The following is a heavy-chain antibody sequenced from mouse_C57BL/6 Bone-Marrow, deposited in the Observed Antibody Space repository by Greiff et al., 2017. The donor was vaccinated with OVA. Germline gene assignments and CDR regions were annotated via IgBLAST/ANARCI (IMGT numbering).Heavy chain of an antibody. CDR1: GYTFTDYN. J-gene: IGHJ3*01. D-gene: IGHD3-3*01. CDR2: INPNNGGT. CDR3: ARCRGGGPNCGAY. V-gene: IGHV1-18*01. Sequence: EVKLQESGPELVKPGASVKIPCKASGYTFTDYNMDWVKQSHGKSLEWIGDINPNNGGTIYNQKFKGKATLTVDKSSSTAYMERRSLTSEDTAVYYCARCRGGGPNCGAYWGQGTLGTVSA.